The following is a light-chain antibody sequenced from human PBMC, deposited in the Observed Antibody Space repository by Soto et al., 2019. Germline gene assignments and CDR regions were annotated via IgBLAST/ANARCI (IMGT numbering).Light chain of an antibody. CDR2: DDN. V-gene: IGLV1-51*01. J-gene: IGLJ1*01. CDR3: GSWDSSLSAYV. CDR1: SSNIGGNS. Sequence: QSVLPQPPSVSSAPGQKVSISCSRSSSNIGGNSVSWYQQLPGTAPKLLIYDDNKRPSGIPDRFSGSKSGTSATLGITGFHTGDEADYHCGSWDSSLSAYVFGTGTKVTVL.